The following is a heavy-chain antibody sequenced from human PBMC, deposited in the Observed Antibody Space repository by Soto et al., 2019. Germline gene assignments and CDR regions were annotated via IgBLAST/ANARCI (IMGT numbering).Heavy chain of an antibody. Sequence: PSETLSFTCAVSGGSISSGGYSWSWIRQPPGKGLEWIGYIYHSGSTYYNPSLKSRVTISVDRSKNQFSLKLSSVTAADTAVYYCARDLHYYGMDVWGQGTTVTVSS. CDR1: GGSISSGGYS. CDR2: IYHSGST. V-gene: IGHV4-30-2*01. J-gene: IGHJ6*02. CDR3: ARDLHYYGMDV.